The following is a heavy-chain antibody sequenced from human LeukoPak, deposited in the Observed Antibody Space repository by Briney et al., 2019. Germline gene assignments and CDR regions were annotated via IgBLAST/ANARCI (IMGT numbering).Heavy chain of an antibody. CDR2: INHSRST. J-gene: IGHJ5*02. CDR1: GGSFSGYY. D-gene: IGHD4-23*01. Sequence: PSETLSFTSAVYGGSFSGYYWSWIRQRPGQGLEWIGEINHSRSTNYNPSLKSRVTISVDTTKTAFSLKLNSVTAAYTAVYYCARGRRYMPYCGNCAFLVRRANWFDPWGQGTLVTVSS. CDR3: ARGRRYMPYCGNCAFLVRRANWFDP. V-gene: IGHV4-34*01.